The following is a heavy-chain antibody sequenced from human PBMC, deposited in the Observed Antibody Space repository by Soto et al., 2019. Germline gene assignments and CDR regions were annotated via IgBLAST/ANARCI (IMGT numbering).Heavy chain of an antibody. CDR2: INKDGSQK. Sequence: GRSLRLSCAASGFTLSNYWMTWVRQAPGKGLEWVANINKDGSQKNYVDSVKGRFTIARDNGQNSLSLQMNSLRVEDTAVYYCVRELGLAYWGQGA. V-gene: IGHV3-7*03. J-gene: IGHJ4*02. CDR1: GFTLSNYW. D-gene: IGHD7-27*01. CDR3: VRELGLAY.